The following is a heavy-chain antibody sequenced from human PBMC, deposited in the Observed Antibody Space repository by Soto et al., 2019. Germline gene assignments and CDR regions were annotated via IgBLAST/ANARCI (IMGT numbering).Heavy chain of an antibody. Sequence: SETLSLTCTVSGGSISSYYWSWIRQPPGKGLEWIGYIYYSGSTNYNPSLKSRVTISVDTSKNQSSLKLSSVTAADTAVYYCARDLHYGSGSYFGYWGQGTLVTVSS. V-gene: IGHV4-59*01. CDR2: IYYSGST. D-gene: IGHD3-10*01. CDR3: ARDLHYGSGSYFGY. CDR1: GGSISSYY. J-gene: IGHJ4*02.